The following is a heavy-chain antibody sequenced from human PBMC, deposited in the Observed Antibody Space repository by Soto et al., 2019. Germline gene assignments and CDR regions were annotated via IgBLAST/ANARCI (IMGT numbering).Heavy chain of an antibody. D-gene: IGHD3-22*01. V-gene: IGHV4-34*01. CDR3: ARRDDSSAYCFDP. CDR1: GGSFGVDY. Sequence: SETLSLTCAVYGGSFGVDYWSWVRQPPGKGLEWIGEINRSGSISYNPSLESRVTISVDTSKSQFSLSPYSVTAADTAVYYCARRDDSSAYCFDPWSQGTLVTVSS. J-gene: IGHJ5*02. CDR2: INRSGSI.